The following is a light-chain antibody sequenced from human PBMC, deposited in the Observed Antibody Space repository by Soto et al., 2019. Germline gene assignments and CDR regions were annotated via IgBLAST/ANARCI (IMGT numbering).Light chain of an antibody. J-gene: IGLJ3*02. CDR2: NDN. Sequence: QSVLTQPPSASGTPGQRVSISCSGGYSNIGNNAVIWFQQFPGMAPKLLIYNDNQRASGVPDRFSGSKSGTSGSLAISGLQSEDEADYYCAAWDDSLGGLFGGGTKLTVL. CDR1: YSNIGNNA. V-gene: IGLV1-44*01. CDR3: AAWDDSLGGL.